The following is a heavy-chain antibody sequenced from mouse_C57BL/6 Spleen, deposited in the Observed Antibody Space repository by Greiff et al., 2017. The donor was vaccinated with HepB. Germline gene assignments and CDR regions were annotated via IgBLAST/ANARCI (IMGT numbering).Heavy chain of an antibody. D-gene: IGHD3-2*02. CDR2: INPSTGGT. J-gene: IGHJ4*01. V-gene: IGHV1-42*01. CDR1: GYSFTGYY. Sequence: EVKVVESGPELVKPGASVKISCKASGYSFTGYYMNWVKQSPEKSLEWIGEINPSTGGTTYNQKFKAKATLTVDKSSSTAYMQLKSLTSEDSAVYYCARGAQATGYAMDYWGQGTSVTVSS. CDR3: ARGAQATGYAMDY.